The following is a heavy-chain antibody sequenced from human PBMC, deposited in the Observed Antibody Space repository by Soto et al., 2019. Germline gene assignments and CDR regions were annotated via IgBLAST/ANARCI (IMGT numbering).Heavy chain of an antibody. J-gene: IGHJ5*02. CDR3: SRDSEHCGGDCYSHH. CDR1: GFTFGDSA. V-gene: IGHV3-49*04. CDR2: IRSKAYGGTT. Sequence: HPGGSLRLSCTASGFTFGDSAMSWVRQAPGKGLEWVGFIRSKAYGGTTEYAASVKGRFTISRDDSKSIAHLQMNSLKTEDTAVYYCSRDSEHCGGDCYSHHWGQGTLVTVSS. D-gene: IGHD2-21*02.